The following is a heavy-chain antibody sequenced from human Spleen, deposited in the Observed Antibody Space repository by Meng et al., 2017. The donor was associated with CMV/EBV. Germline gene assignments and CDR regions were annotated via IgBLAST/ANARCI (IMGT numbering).Heavy chain of an antibody. CDR2: ISSSSSYI. CDR1: GFTFSSYN. Sequence: GGSLRLSCAASGFTFSSYNMNWVRQAPGKGLEWVSSISSSSSYIYFADSVKGRFTISRDNSKNTLYLQMNSLRAEDTAVYYCAKAGGDYVWGSYRYMAYWGQGTLVTVSS. CDR3: AKAGGDYVWGSYRYMAY. J-gene: IGHJ4*02. D-gene: IGHD3-16*02. V-gene: IGHV3-21*04.